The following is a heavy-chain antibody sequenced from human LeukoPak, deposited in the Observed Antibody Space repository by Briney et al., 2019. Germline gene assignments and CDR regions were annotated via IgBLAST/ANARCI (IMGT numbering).Heavy chain of an antibody. CDR3: ARGLHYDFWSGYFSPINYYYMDV. J-gene: IGHJ6*03. CDR1: GGTFSSYA. D-gene: IGHD3-3*01. CDR2: IIPIFGTA. V-gene: IGHV1-69*05. Sequence: SVKVSCKASGGTFSSYAISWVRQAPGQGLEWMGGIIPIFGTANNAQKFQGSVTITTDESTSTAYMELSSLRSEDTAVYYCARGLHYDFWSGYFSPINYYYMDVWGKGTTVTVSS.